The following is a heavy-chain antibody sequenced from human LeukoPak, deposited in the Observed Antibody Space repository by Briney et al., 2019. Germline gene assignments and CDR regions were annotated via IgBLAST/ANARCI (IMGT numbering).Heavy chain of an antibody. V-gene: IGHV4-61*02. Sequence: SETLSLTCTVSGASISRGSHYWSWIRQPAGKGLEWIGRIYTIGNTNYSPSLWRRVTISLDTSKNQFSLRLSSVTAADTAVYFCARDRSYYSDTGTDYWGQGALVTVSS. CDR1: GASISRGSHY. D-gene: IGHD3-22*01. CDR2: IYTIGNT. J-gene: IGHJ4*02. CDR3: ARDRSYYSDTGTDY.